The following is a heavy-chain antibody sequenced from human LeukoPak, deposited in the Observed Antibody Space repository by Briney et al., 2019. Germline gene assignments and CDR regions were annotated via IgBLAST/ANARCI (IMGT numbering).Heavy chain of an antibody. Sequence: SVKVSCKASGYTFTSYYMHWVRQAPGQGLEWMGRIIPILGIANYAQKFQGRVTITADKSTSTAYMELSSLRSEDTAVYYCARDRSGSYYFLDYWGQGTLVTVSS. J-gene: IGHJ4*02. V-gene: IGHV1-69*04. CDR2: IIPILGIA. CDR1: GYTFTSYY. D-gene: IGHD1-26*01. CDR3: ARDRSGSYYFLDY.